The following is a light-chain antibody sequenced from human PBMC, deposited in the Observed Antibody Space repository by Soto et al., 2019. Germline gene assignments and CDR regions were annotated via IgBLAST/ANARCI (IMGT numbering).Light chain of an antibody. J-gene: IGLJ2*01. V-gene: IGLV1-40*01. CDR2: GNN. CDR3: QSYDSSLSGV. CDR1: SSNIGAGFD. Sequence: QSVLTQPPSVSGAPGQRVTISCTGSSSNIGAGFDVHWYQQLPGTAPKLLIYGNNNRPSGVPDRFSGSKSGTSASLAISGLQAEDEADYNCQSYDSSLSGVFGGGTKLTVL.